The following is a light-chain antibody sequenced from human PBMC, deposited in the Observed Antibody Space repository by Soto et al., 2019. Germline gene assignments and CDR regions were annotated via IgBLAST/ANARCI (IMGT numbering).Light chain of an antibody. CDR2: EVT. CDR1: SSDVGSYNH. V-gene: IGLV2-23*02. Sequence: QSVLTQPASVSGSPGQSITISCTGTSSDVGSYNHVSWYQQHPGKAPKVIIYEVTKWPSGVSNRFSGSKSGNTASLTISGLHAEDEASDYCCSYAGSSPQHVFGTGTKLTVL. CDR3: CSYAGSSPQHV. J-gene: IGLJ1*01.